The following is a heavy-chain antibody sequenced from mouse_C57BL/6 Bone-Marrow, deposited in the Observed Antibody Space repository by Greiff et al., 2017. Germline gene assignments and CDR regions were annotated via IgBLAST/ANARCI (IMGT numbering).Heavy chain of an antibody. D-gene: IGHD1-1*01. Sequence: QVQLQQPGAELVRPGTSVKLSCKASGYTFTSYWMHWVKQRPGQGLEWIGVIDPSDSYTNYNQKFKGKATSTVDTSSSTAYMQLSSLTSEDSAVYYCARAHYYGSHYYYAMDYWGQGTSVTVSS. CDR2: IDPSDSYT. CDR1: GYTFTSYW. CDR3: ARAHYYGSHYYYAMDY. J-gene: IGHJ4*01. V-gene: IGHV1-59*01.